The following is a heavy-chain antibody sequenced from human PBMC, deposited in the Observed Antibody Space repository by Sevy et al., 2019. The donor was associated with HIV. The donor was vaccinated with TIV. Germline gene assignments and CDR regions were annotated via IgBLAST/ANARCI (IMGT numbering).Heavy chain of an antibody. V-gene: IGHV1-2*06. CDR2: VYPNSGGT. CDR3: ARDGGGGTTNSGMDV. CDR1: GYTFTGDY. D-gene: IGHD1-7*01. Sequence: ASVKVSCKASGYTFTGDYLHWMRQAPGQGLEWMGRVYPNSGGTNYAQKFQGRVTRTRDTSISKAYMELSRLRSDDTAVYYCARDGGGGTTNSGMDVWGQGTTVTVSS. J-gene: IGHJ6*02.